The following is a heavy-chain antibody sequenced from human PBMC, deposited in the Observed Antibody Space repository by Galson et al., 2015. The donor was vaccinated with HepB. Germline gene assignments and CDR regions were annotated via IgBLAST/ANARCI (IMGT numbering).Heavy chain of an antibody. CDR3: ARDRGPSDIVVVVVRYGMDV. CDR2: IIPIFGTA. CDR1: GGTFSSYA. V-gene: IGHV1-69*06. D-gene: IGHD2-15*01. J-gene: IGHJ6*02. Sequence: SVKVSCKASGGTFSSYAISWVRQAPGQGLEWMGGIIPIFGTANYAQKFQGRVTITADKSTSTAYMELSSLRSEDTAVYYCARDRGPSDIVVVVVRYGMDVWGQGTTVTVSS.